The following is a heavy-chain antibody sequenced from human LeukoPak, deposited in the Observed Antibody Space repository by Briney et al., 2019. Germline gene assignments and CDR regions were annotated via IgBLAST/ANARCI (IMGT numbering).Heavy chain of an antibody. D-gene: IGHD2-15*01. CDR1: GFTFSSYG. CDR2: IRYGGSNK. V-gene: IGHV3-30*02. CDR3: AKPGYCSGGSCRYYFDY. Sequence: PGGSLRLSCAASGFTFSSYGMHWVRQAPGKGLEWVAFIRYGGSNKYYADSVKGRFTISRDNSKNTLYLQMNSLRAEDTAVYYCAKPGYCSGGSCRYYFDYWGQGTLVTVSS. J-gene: IGHJ4*02.